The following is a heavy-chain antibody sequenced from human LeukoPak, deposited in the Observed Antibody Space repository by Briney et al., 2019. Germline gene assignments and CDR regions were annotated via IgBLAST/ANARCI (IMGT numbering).Heavy chain of an antibody. CDR3: ARDLGYCSSTSCYEGAFDI. V-gene: IGHV3-21*01. CDR2: ISSSSSYI. Sequence: GSLRLSCAASGFTFSSYSMNWVRQAPGKGLEWVSSISSSSSYIYYADSVKGRFTISRDNAKNSLYLQMNSLRAEDTAVYYCARDLGYCSSTSCYEGAFDIWGQGTMVTVSS. D-gene: IGHD2-2*01. CDR1: GFTFSSYS. J-gene: IGHJ3*02.